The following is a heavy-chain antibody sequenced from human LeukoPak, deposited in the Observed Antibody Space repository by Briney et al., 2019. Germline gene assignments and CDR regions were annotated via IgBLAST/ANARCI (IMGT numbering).Heavy chain of an antibody. Sequence: PGRSLRLSCAASGFTFSSYGMHWVRQAPGKGLEWVAVIWYDGSNKYYADSVKGRFTISRDNSKNTLYLQMNSLRAEDTAVYYCARTPPTTVTIDYGMDVWGQGTTVTVSS. V-gene: IGHV3-33*01. CDR1: GFTFSSYG. J-gene: IGHJ6*02. CDR3: ARTPPTTVTIDYGMDV. CDR2: IWYDGSNK. D-gene: IGHD4-17*01.